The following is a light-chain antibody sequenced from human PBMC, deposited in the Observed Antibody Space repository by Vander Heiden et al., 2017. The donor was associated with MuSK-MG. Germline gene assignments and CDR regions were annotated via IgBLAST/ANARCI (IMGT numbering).Light chain of an antibody. CDR1: QSISNW. CDR2: KAS. J-gene: IGKJ2*01. CDR3: QQYYGYSRT. Sequence: DIQITHSPSTLSASVGDRVTITCRASQSISNWLAWYQQKPGKAPKLLIYKASSLEIGVPSRFSGSGSGTEFTLTISSLQPDDFATYYCQQYYGYSRTFGQGTKLEIK. V-gene: IGKV1-5*03.